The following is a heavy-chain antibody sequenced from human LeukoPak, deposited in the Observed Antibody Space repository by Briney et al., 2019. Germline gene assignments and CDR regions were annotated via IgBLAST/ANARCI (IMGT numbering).Heavy chain of an antibody. CDR3: ARRSNQFSSYYYYYYMDV. CDR1: GGSISSSSYY. V-gene: IGHV4-39*01. CDR2: IYYSGST. J-gene: IGHJ6*03. D-gene: IGHD1-14*01. Sequence: PSETLSLTCTVSGGSISSSSYYWGWIRQPPGKGLEWIGSIYYSGSTYYNPSLKSRVTISVDTSKNQFSLKLSSVTAADTAVYYCARRSNQFSSYYYYYYMDVWGKGTTVTVSS.